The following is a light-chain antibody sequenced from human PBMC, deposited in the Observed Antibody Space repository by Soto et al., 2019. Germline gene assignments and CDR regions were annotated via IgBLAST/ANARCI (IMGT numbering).Light chain of an antibody. Sequence: IWMTQSASLLSAYPGERVTNSFLMSQCISSYLSWYQQKPGKAPKLLIYDASNLETGVPSRFSGSGSGTDFTFTISILQPEDIATYYCQQYYNLPAFGGGTKVDIK. CDR1: QCISSY. J-gene: IGKJ4*01. CDR3: QQYYNLPA. CDR2: DAS. V-gene: IGKV1D-8*02.